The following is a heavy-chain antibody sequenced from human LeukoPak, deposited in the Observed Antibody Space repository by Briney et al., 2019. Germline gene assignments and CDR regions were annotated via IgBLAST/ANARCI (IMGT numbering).Heavy chain of an antibody. CDR2: INAGNGNT. CDR1: GYTFTSYA. CDR3: AGGPYSMSAFDY. D-gene: IGHD2-15*01. V-gene: IGHV1-3*01. Sequence: ASVKVSCKASGYTFTSYAIHWVRQAPGQRLEWMGWINAGNGNTKYSQKFQGRVTITRDTSASTAYMELSSLRSEDTAVYYCAGGPYSMSAFDYWGQGTLVTVSS. J-gene: IGHJ4*02.